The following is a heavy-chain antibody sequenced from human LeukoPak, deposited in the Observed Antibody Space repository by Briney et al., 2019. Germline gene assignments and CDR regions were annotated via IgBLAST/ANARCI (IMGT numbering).Heavy chain of an antibody. Sequence: GGSLRLSCAASGFTFSNSAMSWVRQAPGKGLEWVSTLSGSGITTYYADSVKGRFTISRDNSKDTLYLQMNTLRAEDSALYYCAKGIYSSGWSYFDYWGHGTLVTVSS. CDR1: GFTFSNSA. V-gene: IGHV3-23*01. CDR2: LSGSGITT. J-gene: IGHJ4*01. D-gene: IGHD6-19*01. CDR3: AKGIYSSGWSYFDY.